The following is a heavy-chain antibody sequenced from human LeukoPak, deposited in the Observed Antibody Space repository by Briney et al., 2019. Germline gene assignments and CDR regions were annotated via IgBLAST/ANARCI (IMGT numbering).Heavy chain of an antibody. CDR1: GFTFSSYW. CDR3: ARDPYSSTWSYGIDV. J-gene: IGHJ6*02. CDR2: IKQDGSEE. D-gene: IGHD6-6*01. V-gene: IGHV3-7*05. Sequence: PGGSQRLSCAASGFTFSSYWMSWVRQAPGKGLEWVANIKQDGSEEVYVDSVKGRFTISRDNAKNSLFLQMNTLRAEDTAVYYCARDPYSSTWSYGIDVWGQGTTVTVSS.